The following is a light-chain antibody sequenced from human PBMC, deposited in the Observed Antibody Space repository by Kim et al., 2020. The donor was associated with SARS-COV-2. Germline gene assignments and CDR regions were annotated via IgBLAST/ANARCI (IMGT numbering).Light chain of an antibody. CDR1: KLGDKY. CDR3: QAWDSSTAV. CDR2: QDS. J-gene: IGLJ1*01. Sequence: SYELTQPPSVSVSPGQTASITCSGYKLGDKYVSWYQQKPGQSPVLVIYQDSKRPSGIPERFSGSNSGNTATPTISGTQAMDEADYYCQAWDSSTAVFGTGTKVTVL. V-gene: IGLV3-1*01.